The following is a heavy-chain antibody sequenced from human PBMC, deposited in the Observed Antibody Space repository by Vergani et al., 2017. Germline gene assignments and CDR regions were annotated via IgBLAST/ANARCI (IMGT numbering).Heavy chain of an antibody. D-gene: IGHD5-12*01. CDR3: AKANPRNSGYEYLYYYHAMDV. Sequence: EVQLLESGGDLVQPGGSLRLSCAASGFTFNHYAMNWVRQAPGKGLEWVSGISGSGGSTYYAGSVKGRFTISRDSSKNTLYLQMNSLSAGDTGVYYCAKANPRNSGYEYLYYYHAMDVWGQGTTVTVSS. J-gene: IGHJ6*02. CDR2: ISGSGGST. V-gene: IGHV3-23*01. CDR1: GFTFNHYA.